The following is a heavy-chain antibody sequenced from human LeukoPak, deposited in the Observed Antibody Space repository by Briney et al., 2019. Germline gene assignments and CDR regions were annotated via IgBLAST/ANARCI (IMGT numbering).Heavy chain of an antibody. V-gene: IGHV1-2*02. Sequence: GASVKVSCKASGFTFTGHYMHWVRQAPGQGLEWMGWINPNNGGTNYAQKFQGRVTMTRDTSISTAYMELSRLRSDDTAVYYCARSAVRGQDFDYWGQGTLVTVSS. CDR1: GFTFTGHY. CDR3: ARSAVRGQDFDY. CDR2: INPNNGGT. J-gene: IGHJ4*02. D-gene: IGHD6-6*01.